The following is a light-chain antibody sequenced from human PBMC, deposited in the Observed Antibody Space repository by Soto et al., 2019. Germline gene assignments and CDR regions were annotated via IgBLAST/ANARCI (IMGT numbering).Light chain of an antibody. V-gene: IGKV3-20*01. CDR1: QSVTNNF. CDR3: QQYGTSPYT. Sequence: EVVLTQSPGTLSLSPGDRATLSCRASQSVTNNFLAWYHQKPGQAPRLLIYDASTRATGVPDRFSGSGSGTAFTLTISRLEPEDFAVYYCQQYGTSPYTFGQGAKVEVK. CDR2: DAS. J-gene: IGKJ2*01.